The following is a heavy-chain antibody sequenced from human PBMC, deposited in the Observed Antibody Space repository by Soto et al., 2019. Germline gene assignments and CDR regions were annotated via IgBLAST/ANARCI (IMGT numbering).Heavy chain of an antibody. D-gene: IGHD3-10*01. J-gene: IGHJ6*03. Sequence: GGSLRLSCAASGFTFSSYSMNWVRQAPGKGLEWVSYISSSSSTIYYADSVKGRFTISRDNAKNSLYLQMNSLRAEDTAVYYCARDYKWFGELLYEYYMDVWGKGTTVTVSS. CDR3: ARDYKWFGELLYEYYMDV. V-gene: IGHV3-48*01. CDR2: ISSSSSTI. CDR1: GFTFSSYS.